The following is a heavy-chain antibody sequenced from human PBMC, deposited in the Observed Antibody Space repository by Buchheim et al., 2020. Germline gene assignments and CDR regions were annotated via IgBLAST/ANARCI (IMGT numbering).Heavy chain of an antibody. V-gene: IGHV3-30*04. CDR3: ARDCNVGATSGWFDP. D-gene: IGHD1-26*01. CDR1: GFTFSSYA. J-gene: IGHJ5*02. Sequence: QVQLVESGGGVVQPGRSLRLSCAASGFTFSSYAMHWVRQAPGKGLEWVAVISYDGSNKYYADSVKGRFTISRDNSKNTLYLQMNSLRGEDTAVYYCARDCNVGATSGWFDPWGQGTL. CDR2: ISYDGSNK.